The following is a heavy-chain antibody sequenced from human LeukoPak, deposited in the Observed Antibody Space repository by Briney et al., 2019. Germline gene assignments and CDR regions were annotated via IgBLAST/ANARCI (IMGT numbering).Heavy chain of an antibody. CDR3: AGDRAQHYDDAFDI. D-gene: IGHD3-3*01. V-gene: IGHV3-7*01. Sequence: GGSLRLSCAASGFTFNIYWMSWVRQAPGKGLEWVANIKPDGSDVYYLDSVKGRFTISRDNAQNSLYLQMNTLRVEDTAVYYCAGDRAQHYDDAFDIWGQGTMVTVSS. CDR2: IKPDGSDV. J-gene: IGHJ3*02. CDR1: GFTFNIYW.